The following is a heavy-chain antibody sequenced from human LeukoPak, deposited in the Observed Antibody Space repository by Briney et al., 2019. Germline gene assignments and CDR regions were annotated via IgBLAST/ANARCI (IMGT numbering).Heavy chain of an antibody. D-gene: IGHD3-16*01. V-gene: IGHV3-9*01. J-gene: IGHJ6*02. CDR2: ISWNSGSI. CDR1: GFTFDDYA. Sequence: PGRSLRLSCAASGFTFDDYAMHWVRHAPGKGLEGGSGISWNSGSIGYADSVKGRFTISRDNAKNSLYLQMNSLRAEDTALYYCAKDINYETSQGMDVWGQGTTVTVSS. CDR3: AKDINYETSQGMDV.